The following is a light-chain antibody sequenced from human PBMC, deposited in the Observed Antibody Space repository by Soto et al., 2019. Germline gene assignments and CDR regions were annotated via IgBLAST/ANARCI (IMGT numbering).Light chain of an antibody. J-gene: IGLJ1*01. Sequence: QSALTQPASLSGSPGQSITISCTGTSSDVGGYNYVSWYQQHPGKAPKLMIYDVSNRPSGVSNRFSGSKSGNTASLTISGLQAEDEADDYCSSYRASSTTHDVFGTGTKVTVL. CDR1: SSDVGGYNY. CDR2: DVS. CDR3: SSYRASSTTHDV. V-gene: IGLV2-14*03.